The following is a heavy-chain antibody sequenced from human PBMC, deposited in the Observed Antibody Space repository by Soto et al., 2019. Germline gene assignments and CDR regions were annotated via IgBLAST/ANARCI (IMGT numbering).Heavy chain of an antibody. Sequence: GGSLRLSCAASGFTFSSYAMSWVRQAPGKGLEWVSAISGSGGSTYYADSVKGRLTISRDNSKNTLYLQMNSLRAEATAVYYCAKAVRFLEWLLSYYMDVWGKGTTVTVSS. J-gene: IGHJ6*03. CDR3: AKAVRFLEWLLSYYMDV. CDR1: GFTFSSYA. D-gene: IGHD3-3*01. V-gene: IGHV3-23*01. CDR2: ISGSGGST.